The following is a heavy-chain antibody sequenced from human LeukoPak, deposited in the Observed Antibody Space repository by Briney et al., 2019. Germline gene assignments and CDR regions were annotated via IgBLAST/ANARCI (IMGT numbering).Heavy chain of an antibody. CDR2: IIPIFGTA. CDR1: GYTFTSYY. D-gene: IGHD2-2*01. V-gene: IGHV1-69*13. Sequence: ASVKVSCKASGYTFTSYYMHWVRQAPGQGLEWMGGIIPIFGTANYAQKFQGRVTITADESTSTAYMELSSLRSEDTAVYSCARVVPAARIDYWGQGTLVTVSS. CDR3: ARVVPAARIDY. J-gene: IGHJ4*02.